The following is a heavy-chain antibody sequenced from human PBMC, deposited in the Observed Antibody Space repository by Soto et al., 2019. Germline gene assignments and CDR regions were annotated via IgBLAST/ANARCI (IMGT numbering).Heavy chain of an antibody. Sequence: PGGSLRLCCGAAGFTCGSFWVSWVRQAPGKGLEWVANIKQDGSEKYYVDAVKGRFTISRDNAKTSLYLQMNSLRAEDTAVYYCGGSSQYYYYYYGMDVWGQGTTVTVSS. CDR1: GFTCGSFW. J-gene: IGHJ6*02. CDR2: IKQDGSEK. CDR3: GGSSQYYYYYYGMDV. D-gene: IGHD1-26*01. V-gene: IGHV3-7*03.